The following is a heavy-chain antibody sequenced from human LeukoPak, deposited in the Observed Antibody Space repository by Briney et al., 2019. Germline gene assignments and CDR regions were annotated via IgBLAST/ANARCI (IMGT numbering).Heavy chain of an antibody. CDR3: VKVITGWNTFAFDL. CDR1: GFTFEDYT. D-gene: IGHD1/OR15-1a*01. CDR2: IGGNGGLT. Sequence: GGSLRLSCVASGFTFEDYTMLWVRQAPGKGLEWVSLIGGNGGLTFYGDSVEGRFTISRDNGSDSVYLQMNSLRTEDTALYYCVKVITGWNTFAFDLWGPGTRVTVS. J-gene: IGHJ3*01. V-gene: IGHV3-43*02.